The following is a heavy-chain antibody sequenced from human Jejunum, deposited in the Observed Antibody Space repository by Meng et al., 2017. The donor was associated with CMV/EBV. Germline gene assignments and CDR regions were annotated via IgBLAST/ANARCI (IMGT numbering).Heavy chain of an antibody. CDR3: ARGESRGYYYFDY. CDR2: FSPGGNI. V-gene: IGHV4-4*07. D-gene: IGHD3-22*01. CDR1: GDSISNYF. Sequence: QVPLQESGPGLVRPSETLSLTCTVSGDSISNYFWSWIRQPAGKKLEWIGRFSPGGNINYIPSLKGRLTMSVDTSNNQIFLNVTSVTAADTALYYCARGESRGYYYFDYWGQGILVTVSS. J-gene: IGHJ4*02.